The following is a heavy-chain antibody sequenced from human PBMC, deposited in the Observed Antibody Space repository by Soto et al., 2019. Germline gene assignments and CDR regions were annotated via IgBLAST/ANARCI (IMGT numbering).Heavy chain of an antibody. CDR2: ISAYNGNT. D-gene: IGHD1-26*01. CDR1: GYTFTSYG. CDR3: SRIRGSYYYGMDV. J-gene: IGHJ6*02. V-gene: IGHV1-18*04. Sequence: ASVKVSCQDSGYTFTSYGISWVRQAPGQGLEGRGWISAYNGNTNYAQKPHDRVTMTTDTSTSTAYLEPRSLRSDDKAVHYCSRIRGSYYYGMDVWGQGTTVTVSS.